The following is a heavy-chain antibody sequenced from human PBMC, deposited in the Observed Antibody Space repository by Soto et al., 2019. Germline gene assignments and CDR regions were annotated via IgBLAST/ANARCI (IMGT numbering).Heavy chain of an antibody. CDR3: TRGGDPYKTGH. Sequence: SETLSLTCTVSGGSISNYYWSWIRQPPGRGLEWIGHIFYSGSTNYNPSLKGRVTMSVDTSKNQFSLKLTSVNTADTAIYYCTRGGDPYKTGHWGQGTLVTVSS. CDR2: IFYSGST. V-gene: IGHV4-59*01. D-gene: IGHD2-21*01. J-gene: IGHJ4*02. CDR1: GGSISNYY.